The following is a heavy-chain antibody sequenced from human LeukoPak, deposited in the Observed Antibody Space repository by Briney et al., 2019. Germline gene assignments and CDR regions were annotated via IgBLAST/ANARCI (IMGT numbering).Heavy chain of an antibody. D-gene: IGHD2-15*01. V-gene: IGHV3-21*01. CDR2: ISSSSSYI. CDR3: ARGYCSGGSCYYYMDV. Sequence: GGSLRLSCAASGFTFSSYSMNWVRQAPGKGLEWVSSISSSSSYIYYADSVKGRFTISRDNAKNSLYLQMNSLRAEDTAVYYCARGYCSGGSCYYYMDVWGKGTTVTVPS. CDR1: GFTFSSYS. J-gene: IGHJ6*03.